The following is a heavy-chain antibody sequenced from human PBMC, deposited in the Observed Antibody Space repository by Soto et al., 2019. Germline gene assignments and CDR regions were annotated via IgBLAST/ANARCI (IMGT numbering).Heavy chain of an antibody. CDR2: ISVGSSTI. CDR1: GFTFSSYG. Sequence: GGSLRLSCAASGFTFSSYGINWVRQAPGKGLEWVSYISVGSSTIYYADSVKGRFTISRDNARDSLYLQMNSLRVEDTAVYYCARDRRLVFDSWGRGTLVTVSS. CDR3: ARDRRLVFDS. V-gene: IGHV3-48*01. J-gene: IGHJ4*02.